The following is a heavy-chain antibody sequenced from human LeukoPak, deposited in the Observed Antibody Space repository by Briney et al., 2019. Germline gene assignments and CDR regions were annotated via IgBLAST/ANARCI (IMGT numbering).Heavy chain of an antibody. CDR2: IYHSGST. V-gene: IGHV4-39*07. Sequence: SETLSLTCTVSGGSISSSSYYWGWIRQPPGKGLEWIGSIYHSGSTYYNPSLKSRVTISVDTSKNQFSLKLSSVTAADTAVYYCARETTYYYDSSGYQIRDAFDIWGQGTMVTVSS. CDR3: ARETTYYYDSSGYQIRDAFDI. CDR1: GGSISSSSYY. J-gene: IGHJ3*02. D-gene: IGHD3-22*01.